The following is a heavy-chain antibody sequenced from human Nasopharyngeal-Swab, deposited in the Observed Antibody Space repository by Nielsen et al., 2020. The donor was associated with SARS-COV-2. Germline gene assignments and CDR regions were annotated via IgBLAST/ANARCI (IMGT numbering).Heavy chain of an antibody. CDR3: ARDLSKDDNWFGP. CDR1: GFIFSRYN. J-gene: IGHJ5*02. V-gene: IGHV3-21*06. Sequence: GESLKISCAASGFIFSRYNMKWVRQAPGKGLEWVSSISSSSTFIYYADSVKGRFTISRDNAKNSLYLQMNSLRAEDTAVYYCARDLSKDDNWFGPWGQGTLVTVSS. CDR2: ISSSSTFI.